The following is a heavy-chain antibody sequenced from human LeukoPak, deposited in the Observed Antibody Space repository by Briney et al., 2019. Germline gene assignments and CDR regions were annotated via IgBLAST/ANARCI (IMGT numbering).Heavy chain of an antibody. Sequence: ASVKVSCKASGYTFTGYYMHWVRPAHGQGLEWVGWINPNSGGTNYAQKFQGRVTMTRDTSISTAYMELSRLRSDDTAVYYCARGTRIAARPSYYYGMDVWGQGTTVTVSS. CDR2: INPNSGGT. J-gene: IGHJ6*02. V-gene: IGHV1-2*02. CDR3: ARGTRIAARPSYYYGMDV. D-gene: IGHD6-6*01. CDR1: GYTFTGYY.